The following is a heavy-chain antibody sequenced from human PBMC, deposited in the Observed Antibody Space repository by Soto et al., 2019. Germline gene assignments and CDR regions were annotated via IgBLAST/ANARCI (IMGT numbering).Heavy chain of an antibody. V-gene: IGHV1-18*01. CDR3: ARERDGSSWSSAECLQH. D-gene: IGHD6-13*01. J-gene: IGHJ1*01. CDR1: GYTFTSHG. Sequence: ASVKVSCKASGYTFTSHGISWVRQAPGQGLEWVGWISAYNGNTNYAQNLQGRVTMTTDTSTSTAHMELRNLRSDDTAVYYCARERDGSSWSSAECLQHWGQGTLVTVSS. CDR2: ISAYNGNT.